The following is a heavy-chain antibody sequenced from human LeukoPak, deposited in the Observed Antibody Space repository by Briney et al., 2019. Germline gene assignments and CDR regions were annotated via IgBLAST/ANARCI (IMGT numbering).Heavy chain of an antibody. V-gene: IGHV3-7*01. CDR1: GFTFSSYW. D-gene: IGHD3-22*01. CDR3: ARGIVAKMGDYYYYMDV. CDR2: IKQDGSEK. Sequence: GGSLRLSCAASGFTFSSYWMSWVRQAPGKGLEWVANIKQDGSEKYYVDSVKGRFTISRDNAKNSLYLQMNSLRAEDTAVYYWARGIVAKMGDYYYYMDVWGKGTTVTVSS. J-gene: IGHJ6*03.